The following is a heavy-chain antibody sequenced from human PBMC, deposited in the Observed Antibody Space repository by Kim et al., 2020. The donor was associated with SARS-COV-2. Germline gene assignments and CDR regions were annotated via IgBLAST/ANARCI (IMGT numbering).Heavy chain of an antibody. CDR3: AKGGPMTTVTNWYFDL. V-gene: IGHV3-23*01. CDR1: GFTFSSYA. D-gene: IGHD4-17*01. CDR2: ISGSGGDT. Sequence: GGSLRLSCAASGFTFSSYAMSWVRQAPGKGLAWVSGISGSGGDTFYADSVKGRFTISRDNSKNTLYLQMNSLRAEDTAVYYCAKGGPMTTVTNWYFDLWGRGTLVTVSS. J-gene: IGHJ2*01.